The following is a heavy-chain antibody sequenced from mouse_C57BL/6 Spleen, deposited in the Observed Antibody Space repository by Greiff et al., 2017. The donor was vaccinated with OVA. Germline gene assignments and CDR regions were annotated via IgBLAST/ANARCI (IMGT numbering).Heavy chain of an antibody. V-gene: IGHV10-1*01. CDR2: IRSKSNNYTT. CDR1: GFSFNTYA. CDR3: VRHGDGYCDV. J-gene: IGHJ1*03. Sequence: EVHLVESGGGLVQPKGSLKLSCAASGFSFNTYAMNWVRQAPGKGLEWVARIRSKSNNYTTYYADSVKDRFTISRDDSESMLYQQMNNMKTEDTAMYYCVRHGDGYCDVWGTGTTVTVSS. D-gene: IGHD3-3*01.